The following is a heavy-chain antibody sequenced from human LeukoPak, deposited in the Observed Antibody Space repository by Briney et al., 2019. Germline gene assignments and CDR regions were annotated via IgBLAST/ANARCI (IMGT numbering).Heavy chain of an antibody. J-gene: IGHJ4*02. V-gene: IGHV4-39*07. CDR3: ARYPNYYGSGSSDY. D-gene: IGHD3-10*01. CDR2: IYNSGST. Sequence: PSETLSLTCTVSGGSISSSSYYWGWFRQPPGKGLEWIGNIYNSGSTYYNPSLKSRVTISVDTSKNQFSLKLSSVTAADTAVYYCARYPNYYGSGSSDYWGQGTLVTVSS. CDR1: GGSISSSSYY.